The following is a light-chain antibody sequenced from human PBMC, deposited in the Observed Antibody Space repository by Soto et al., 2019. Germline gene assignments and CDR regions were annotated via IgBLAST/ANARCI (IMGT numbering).Light chain of an antibody. V-gene: IGLV2-23*01. CDR3: CSYAGSSTYV. Sequence: QSALTQPDSVSGSPGQSITISCTGTSSDVGSYNLVSWYQQHPGKAPKLMIYEGSKRPSGVSNRFSGSKSGNTASLTISELQAEDEADYYCCSYAGSSTYVFGTGTKLPS. CDR2: EGS. CDR1: SSDVGSYNL. J-gene: IGLJ1*01.